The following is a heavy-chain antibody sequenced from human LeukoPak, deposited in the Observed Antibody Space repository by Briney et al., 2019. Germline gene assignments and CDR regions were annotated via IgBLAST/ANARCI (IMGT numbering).Heavy chain of an antibody. CDR3: ATELGGPAPYYYHGMDV. Sequence: PGGSLRLSCAASGFTFSDYYMSWIRQAPGKGLEWVSYISSSGSTIYYADSVKGRFTISRDNAKNSLYLQMNSLRAEDTAVYYCATELGGPAPYYYHGMDVWGQGTTVTVSS. D-gene: IGHD3-3*02. J-gene: IGHJ6*02. CDR2: ISSSGSTI. V-gene: IGHV3-11*01. CDR1: GFTFSDYY.